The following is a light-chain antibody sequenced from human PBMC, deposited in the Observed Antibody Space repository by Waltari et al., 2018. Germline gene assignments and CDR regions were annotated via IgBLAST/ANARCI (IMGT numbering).Light chain of an antibody. CDR3: QQYGAPPFT. J-gene: IGKJ3*01. CDR2: GTF. V-gene: IGKV3-20*01. CDR1: QNIPHSY. Sequence: DIVVTQSPGTLSLSPGERAILACRASQNIPHSYLAWFHQKPGQAPRLLISGTFNRAPGIPARFSASGFGTYFTLTISRLEPEDFAVYYCQQYGAPPFTFGPGTKVDF.